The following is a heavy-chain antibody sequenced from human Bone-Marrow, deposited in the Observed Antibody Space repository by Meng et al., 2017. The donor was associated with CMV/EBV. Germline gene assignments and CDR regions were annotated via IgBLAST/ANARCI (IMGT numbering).Heavy chain of an antibody. Sequence: GESLKISCAASGFTVNNYDMNWVRQAPGKGLEWVANIKQDGSEKYYVDSVKGRFTISRDNAKNSLYLQMNSLRAEDTAVYYCARDKIGSGYYPNWFDPWGQGTLVTVSS. CDR2: IKQDGSEK. CDR3: ARDKIGSGYYPNWFDP. V-gene: IGHV3-7*01. J-gene: IGHJ5*02. CDR1: GFTVNNYD. D-gene: IGHD3-22*01.